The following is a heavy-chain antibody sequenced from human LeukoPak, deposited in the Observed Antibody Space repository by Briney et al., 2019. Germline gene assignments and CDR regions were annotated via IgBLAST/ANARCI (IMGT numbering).Heavy chain of an antibody. J-gene: IGHJ4*02. CDR1: GGSISSGDYY. V-gene: IGHV4-30-4*08. D-gene: IGHD2-15*01. Sequence: SQTLSLTCTVSGGSISSGDYYWSWIRQPPGKGLEWIGYIYYSGSTYYNPSLKSRVTISVDTSKNQFSLKLSSVTAADTAVYYCARESTRYCSSGSCLVDYWGQGTLVTVSS. CDR2: IYYSGST. CDR3: ARESTRYCSSGSCLVDY.